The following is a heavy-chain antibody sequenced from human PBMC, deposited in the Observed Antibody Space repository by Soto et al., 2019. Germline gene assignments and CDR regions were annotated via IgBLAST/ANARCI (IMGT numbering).Heavy chain of an antibody. Sequence: SETLSLTCTVSDDSISSYYWSWIRQPPGKGLEWIGYMYLSGSTNYNPSLKSRVTISVDTSKNQFSLKLSSVTAADTAVYYCARQSSGYDSYYYYYMDVWGKGTTVTVSS. V-gene: IGHV4-59*01. J-gene: IGHJ6*03. CDR3: ARQSSGYDSYYYYYMDV. CDR2: MYLSGST. D-gene: IGHD5-12*01. CDR1: DDSISSYY.